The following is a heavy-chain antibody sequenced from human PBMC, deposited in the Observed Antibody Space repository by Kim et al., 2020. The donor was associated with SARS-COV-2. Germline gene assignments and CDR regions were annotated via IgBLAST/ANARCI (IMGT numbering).Heavy chain of an antibody. Sequence: ASVKVSCKASGYNLATYGISWVRQAPGQGLEWMVWISGYNGDANHAQGLQGRVTVTTDTSTNTAIMELRSLRSDDTAVYYRVRDEKRSCSGDNCPGYFDYWGQGTLVTVSS. D-gene: IGHD2-15*01. CDR3: VRDEKRSCSGDNCPGYFDY. J-gene: IGHJ4*02. CDR2: ISGYNGDA. V-gene: IGHV1-18*04. CDR1: GYNLATYG.